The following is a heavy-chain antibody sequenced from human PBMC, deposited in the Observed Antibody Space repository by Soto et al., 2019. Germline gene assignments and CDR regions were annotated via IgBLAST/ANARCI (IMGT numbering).Heavy chain of an antibody. CDR3: ARGITGTTGWFDP. J-gene: IGHJ5*02. Sequence: QVQLQVSGPGLVKPSQTLSLTCTVSGGSISSGDYYWIWIRQPPGKGLEWIGYIYYTGSTYYNPSLKIRFTISVDTSKNEFSLKLSSVTAADTAVYYGARGITGTTGWFDPWGQGTLVTVSS. CDR1: GGSISSGDYY. V-gene: IGHV4-30-4*01. CDR2: IYYTGST. D-gene: IGHD1-7*01.